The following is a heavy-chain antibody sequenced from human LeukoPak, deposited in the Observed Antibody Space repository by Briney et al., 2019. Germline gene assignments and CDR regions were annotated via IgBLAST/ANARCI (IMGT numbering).Heavy chain of an antibody. J-gene: IGHJ6*02. V-gene: IGHV3-30*18. Sequence: GGSLRLSCAVFGFTFSNYDMHWVRQAPGKGLEWVAVISYDGSNKYYADSVKGRFTVSRDNSKSMLYLQVNSLTIEDTAMYYCAKDSYGMDVWGQGTTVTVSS. CDR1: GFTFSNYD. CDR2: ISYDGSNK. CDR3: AKDSYGMDV.